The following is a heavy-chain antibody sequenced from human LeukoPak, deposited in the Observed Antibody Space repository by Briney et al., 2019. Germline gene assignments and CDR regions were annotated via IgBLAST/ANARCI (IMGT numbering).Heavy chain of an antibody. D-gene: IGHD1-26*01. CDR3: VKDGYSGSFGYFDY. V-gene: IGHV3-23*01. Sequence: GGSLRLSCAASGFTFINYAVGWVRQAPGKGLEWVSGISRTGDNTYYADSVKGRFTISRDNSKNTLYLQMDSLRAEDTALYYCVKDGYSGSFGYFDYRGQGTLVTVSS. J-gene: IGHJ4*02. CDR2: ISRTGDNT. CDR1: GFTFINYA.